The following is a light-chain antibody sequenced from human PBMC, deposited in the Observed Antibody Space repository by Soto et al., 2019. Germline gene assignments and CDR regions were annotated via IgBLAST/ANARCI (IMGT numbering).Light chain of an antibody. Sequence: EIVLTQSPGTLSLSPGERATLSCRASQSVSSNYLAWYQQKPGQAPRLLIYGASSRATGIPDRFSGSGSGTAFTLTISRLEPEDFAVYYCQQYGSFKWTLGKGTKVETK. CDR2: GAS. CDR3: QQYGSFKWT. V-gene: IGKV3-20*01. J-gene: IGKJ1*01. CDR1: QSVSSNY.